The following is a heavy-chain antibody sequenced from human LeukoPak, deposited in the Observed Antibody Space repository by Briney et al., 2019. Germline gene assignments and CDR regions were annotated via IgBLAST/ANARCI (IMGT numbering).Heavy chain of an antibody. V-gene: IGHV1-18*01. CDR1: GYPFIRYG. CDR3: ARGGDRTPRYGMDV. J-gene: IGHJ6*02. CDR2: ISAYNGNT. D-gene: IGHD4-17*01. Sequence: ASVKVSCKASGYPFIRYGISWVRQAPGQGLEWMGWISAYNGNTNYAQKLQGRVTMTTDTSTSTAYMELRSLRSDDTAVYYCARGGDRTPRYGMDVWGQGTTVTVSS.